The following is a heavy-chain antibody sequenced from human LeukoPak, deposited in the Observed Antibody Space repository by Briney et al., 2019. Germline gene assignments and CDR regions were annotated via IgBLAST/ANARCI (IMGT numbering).Heavy chain of an antibody. V-gene: IGHV4-59*01. Sequence: SETLSLTCTVSGGSISTNYWSWIRQPPGKGLEWIGYVYYSGSTNYKPSLKSRVTISVDTSKNQFSLKLTSVTAADTAVYYCARGSRTFGVVVVVATAGDAFDIWGQGTMVTVSS. CDR2: VYYSGST. J-gene: IGHJ3*02. CDR1: GGSISTNY. CDR3: ARGSRTFGVVVVVATAGDAFDI. D-gene: IGHD2-15*01.